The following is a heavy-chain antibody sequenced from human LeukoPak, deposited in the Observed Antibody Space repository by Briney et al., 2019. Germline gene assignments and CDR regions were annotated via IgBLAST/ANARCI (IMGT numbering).Heavy chain of an antibody. Sequence: GGSLRLSCAASGFTFSTYSMHWVRQAPGKGLEWVSSIRSGSTYINYADSEKGRFTISRDDAKKSLYLQMNSLRAEDTAVYYCARDGIFDYWGQGTLVTVSS. J-gene: IGHJ4*02. CDR1: GFTFSTYS. V-gene: IGHV3-21*01. CDR2: IRSGSTYI. CDR3: ARDGIFDY.